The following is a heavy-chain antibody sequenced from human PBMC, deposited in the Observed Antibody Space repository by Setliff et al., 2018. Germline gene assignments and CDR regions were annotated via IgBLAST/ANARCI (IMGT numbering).Heavy chain of an antibody. Sequence: SETLSLTCTVSGGSIINSYYWSWIRQPAGKGLEWIGRISTSGSTNYNPSLKGRVTVSLDTSKNQFSLKLTSVTAADTAVYYCARDQWVRSPPLYFSYSMDVWGQGTTVTVSS. CDR2: ISTSGST. CDR3: ARDQWVRSPPLYFSYSMDV. CDR1: GGSIINSYY. J-gene: IGHJ6*02. V-gene: IGHV4-4*07. D-gene: IGHD5-12*01.